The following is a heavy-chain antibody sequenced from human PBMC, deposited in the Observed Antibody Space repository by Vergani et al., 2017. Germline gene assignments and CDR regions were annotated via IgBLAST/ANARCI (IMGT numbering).Heavy chain of an antibody. D-gene: IGHD3-3*01. Sequence: QLQLQESGPGLVKPSETLSLTCTVSGGSISSSSYYWGWIRQPPGKGLEWIGSIYYSGSTYYNPSLKSRVTISVDTSKNQFSLKLSSVTAADTAVYYCARGETNFWSGYYFDWGQGTLVTVSS. CDR2: IYYSGST. J-gene: IGHJ4*02. CDR1: GGSISSSSYY. CDR3: ARGETNFWSGYYFD. V-gene: IGHV4-39*07.